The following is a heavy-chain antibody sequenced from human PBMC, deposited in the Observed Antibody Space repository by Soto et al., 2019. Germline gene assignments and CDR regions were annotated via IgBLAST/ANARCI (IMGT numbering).Heavy chain of an antibody. CDR3: TRAPSYGAFDI. J-gene: IGHJ3*02. V-gene: IGHV1-46*03. CDR2: INPSGGST. Sequence: ASVKVSCKAPGYTFTSYYIHWVRQAPGQGLEWMGIINPSGGSTTYAQKFQGRVTMTRDTSTSTVYMELSSLRSEGTAVYSCTRAPSYGAFDIWGQETMVNVS. CDR1: GYTFTSYY. D-gene: IGHD4-17*01.